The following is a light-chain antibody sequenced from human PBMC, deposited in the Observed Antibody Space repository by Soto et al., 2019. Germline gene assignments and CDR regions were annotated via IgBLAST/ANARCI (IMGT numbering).Light chain of an antibody. J-gene: IGKJ3*01. Sequence: IQLTQSPSSLAASVGDTVTITCRASQAIGSYFAWYQQRPGTAPKLLIYSASTLHSGVPSRFSGSGSGTDFTLTISSLQPEDFATYYCQQVDSCPRTVGPGTPVEI. CDR1: QAIGSY. CDR3: QQVDSCPRT. CDR2: SAS. V-gene: IGKV1-9*01.